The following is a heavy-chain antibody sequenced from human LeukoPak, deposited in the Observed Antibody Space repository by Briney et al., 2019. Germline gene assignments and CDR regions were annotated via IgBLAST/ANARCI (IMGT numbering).Heavy chain of an antibody. CDR3: AGCGGDCYPFYYYGMDV. D-gene: IGHD2-21*02. Sequence: SETLSLTCTVSGGSISSYYWSWIRQPPGKGLEGIGYIYYSGSTNYNPSLKSRVTISVDTSKNQFSLKLSSVTAADTAVYYCAGCGGDCYPFYYYGMDVWGQGTTVTVSS. V-gene: IGHV4-59*08. CDR2: IYYSGST. CDR1: GGSISSYY. J-gene: IGHJ6*02.